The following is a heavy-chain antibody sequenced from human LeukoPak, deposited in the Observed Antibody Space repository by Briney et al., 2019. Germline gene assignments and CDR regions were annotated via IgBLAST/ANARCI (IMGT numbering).Heavy chain of an antibody. J-gene: IGHJ4*02. V-gene: IGHV1-2*02. CDR2: LNPSGGGS. D-gene: IGHD4-23*01. CDR1: GYSFTGYY. Sequence: ASVKVSCKASGYSFTGYYIHWVRQAPGQGLEWMGWLNPSGGGSHYAQKFQVRVTMTRDTSISTAYMELSRLTSDDTAVYYCARGTPADYWGQGTLLTVSS. CDR3: ARGTPADY.